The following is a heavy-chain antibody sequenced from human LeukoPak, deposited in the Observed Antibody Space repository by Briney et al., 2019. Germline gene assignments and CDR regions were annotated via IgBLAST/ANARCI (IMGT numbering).Heavy chain of an antibody. V-gene: IGHV4-34*01. D-gene: IGHD3-10*01. Sequence: SETLSLTCAVYGGSFSGYYWSWIRQPPGKGLEWIGEINHSGSTNYNPSLKSRVTISVDTSKNQFSLKPSSVTAADTAVYYCARGRYYGSGAPDYWGQGTLVTVSS. J-gene: IGHJ4*02. CDR2: INHSGST. CDR1: GGSFSGYY. CDR3: ARGRYYGSGAPDY.